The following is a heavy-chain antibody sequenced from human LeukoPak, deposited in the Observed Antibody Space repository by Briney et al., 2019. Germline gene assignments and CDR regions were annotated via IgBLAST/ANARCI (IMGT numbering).Heavy chain of an antibody. CDR3: AREVNWRFDY. CDR2: ISSNGGST. CDR1: GFTFCSYT. Sequence: GGSLRLSCAASGFTFCSYTMCWVPQAPGKGLEYVSAISSNGGSTYYANSVKGRFTISRDNSKNTLYLQMGSLRGEDMAVYYCAREVNWRFDYWGQGTLVTVSS. V-gene: IGHV3-64*01. J-gene: IGHJ4*02. D-gene: IGHD1-1*01.